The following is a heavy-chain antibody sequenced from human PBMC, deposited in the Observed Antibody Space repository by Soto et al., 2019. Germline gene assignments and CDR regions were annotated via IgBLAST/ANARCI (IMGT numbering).Heavy chain of an antibody. D-gene: IGHD6-19*01. Sequence: GGSLRLSCAASGFTFSSYSMNWVRQAPGKGLEWVSSISSSSSYIYYADSVKGRFTISRDNAKNSLYLQMNSLRAEDTAVYYCARISKQWLVGAGPFDIWGQGTMVTVSS. CDR2: ISSSSSYI. CDR3: ARISKQWLVGAGPFDI. V-gene: IGHV3-21*01. CDR1: GFTFSSYS. J-gene: IGHJ3*02.